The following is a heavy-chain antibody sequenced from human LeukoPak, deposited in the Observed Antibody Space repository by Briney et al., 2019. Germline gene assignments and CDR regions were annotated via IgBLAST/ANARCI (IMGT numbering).Heavy chain of an antibody. CDR3: ARETHYYGSGSYYRASDY. D-gene: IGHD3-10*01. V-gene: IGHV4-30-2*01. CDR1: GGSISSGGYS. Sequence: PSETLSLTCAVSGGSISSGGYSWSWIRQPPGKGLEWIGYIYHSGSTYYNPSLKSRVTISVDRSKNQFSLKLSSVTAADTAVYYCARETHYYGSGSYYRASDYWGQGTLVTVSS. J-gene: IGHJ4*02. CDR2: IYHSGST.